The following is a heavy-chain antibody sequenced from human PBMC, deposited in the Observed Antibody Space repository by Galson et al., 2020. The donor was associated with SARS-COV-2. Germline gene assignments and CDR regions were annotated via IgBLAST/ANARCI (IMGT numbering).Heavy chain of an antibody. V-gene: IGHV3-49*03. CDR3: TRDSQEYVWGSPDY. D-gene: IGHD3-16*01. CDR1: GFTFGDYA. J-gene: IGHJ4*02. CDR2: IRSKAYGGTT. Sequence: GGSLRLSCIASGFTFGDYAMSWFRQAPGKGLEWVGFIRSKAYGGTTEYAASVKGRFTVSRDNSKSIAYLQMNSLKTEDTAVYYCTRDSQEYVWGSPDYWGQGTLVTVSS.